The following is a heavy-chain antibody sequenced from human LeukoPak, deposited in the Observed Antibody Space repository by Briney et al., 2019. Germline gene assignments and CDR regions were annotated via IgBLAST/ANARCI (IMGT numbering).Heavy chain of an antibody. J-gene: IGHJ5*01. D-gene: IGHD1-26*01. CDR2: ISASGNT. V-gene: IGHV4-4*07. CDR1: GGSMTTDS. CDR3: ARAPVQDLSFVGWFDS. Sequence: PSETLSLTCTVSGGSMTTDSWNWIRLPAGKGLEWIGRISASGNTNYNPSLFTRVTMSIDTSENRFSLKLNSVTAADTAVYFCARAPVQDLSFVGWFDSWGQGTLVIVSS.